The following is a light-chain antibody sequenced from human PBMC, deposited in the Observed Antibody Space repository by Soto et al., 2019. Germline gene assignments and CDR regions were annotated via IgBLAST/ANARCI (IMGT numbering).Light chain of an antibody. CDR1: SSDIGDYNY. J-gene: IGLJ2*01. CDR2: GVS. V-gene: IGLV2-14*01. CDR3: SSYTSTNTVI. Sequence: QSVLTQPASVSGSPGQSITISCTGTSSDIGDYNYVSWYQQHPGKAPKLMISGVSNRPSVVSTRFSGSKSGNTASLTISGLQTEDEADYYCSSYTSTNTVIFGGGTKLTVL.